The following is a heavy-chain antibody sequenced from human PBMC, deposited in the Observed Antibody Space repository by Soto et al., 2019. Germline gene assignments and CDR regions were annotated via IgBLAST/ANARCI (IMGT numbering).Heavy chain of an antibody. CDR2: ISAYNGNT. J-gene: IGHJ4*02. D-gene: IGHD3-16*01. CDR3: ARGADSTSKGVEY. CDR1: GYTLTTHD. V-gene: IGHV1-18*01. Sequence: GASMKVSCKTSGYTLTTHDITWARKAPGQGLEWVGWISAYNGNTNYAQKVQGRVTLTTDTSTTTAYMELRGLISDDTAVYYCARGADSTSKGVEYWGQGTQVTVSS.